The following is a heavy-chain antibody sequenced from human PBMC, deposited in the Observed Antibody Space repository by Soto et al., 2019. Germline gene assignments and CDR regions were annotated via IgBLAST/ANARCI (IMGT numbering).Heavy chain of an antibody. CDR1: GGTFSSYA. J-gene: IGHJ6*02. CDR2: IIPIPGTA. V-gene: IGHV1-69*01. Sequence: QVQLVQSGAEVKKPGSSVKVSCKASGGTFSSYAISWVRQAPGQGLEWMGGIIPIPGTANYAQKFQGRVTITADESTSTDYMELSSLRSEDTAVYYCARSQGSSTSLEIYDYYYYGMDVCGQGTTVTVSS. CDR3: ARSQGSSTSLEIYDYYYYGMDV. D-gene: IGHD2-2*01.